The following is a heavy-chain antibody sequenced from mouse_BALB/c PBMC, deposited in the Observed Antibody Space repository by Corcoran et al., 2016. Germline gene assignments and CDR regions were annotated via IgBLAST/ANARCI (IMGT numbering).Heavy chain of an antibody. J-gene: IGHJ4*01. Sequence: QIQLVQSGTELKKPGEPVRISCKAPGYTFTNYGMNWVKQAPGKGLKWMGWINTYTGEQTYADDFKGRFAFSLETSARTAYLQINNLQHEYTATYFCAREPRAMDYWGQGTSVTLSS. CDR1: GYTFTNYG. V-gene: IGHV9-3-1*01. CDR2: INTYTGEQ. CDR3: AREPRAMDY.